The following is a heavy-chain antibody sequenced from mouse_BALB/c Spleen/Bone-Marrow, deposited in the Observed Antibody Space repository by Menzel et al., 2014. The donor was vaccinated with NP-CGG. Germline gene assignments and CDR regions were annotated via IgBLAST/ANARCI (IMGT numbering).Heavy chain of an antibody. CDR1: GFTFSSYG. V-gene: IGHV5-6-3*01. Sequence: EVHLVESGGGLVQPGGSLKLSCAASGFTFSSYGMSWVRQTPDKRLELVATINSNGGSTYYPDSVKGRFTISRDNAKNTPYLQMSSLKSEDTAMYYRARDYYGSSDYWGQGTTLTVSS. CDR3: ARDYYGSSDY. D-gene: IGHD1-1*01. J-gene: IGHJ2*01. CDR2: INSNGGST.